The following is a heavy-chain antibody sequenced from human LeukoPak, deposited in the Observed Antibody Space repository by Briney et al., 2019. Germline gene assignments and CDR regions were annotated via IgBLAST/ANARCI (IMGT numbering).Heavy chain of an antibody. Sequence: SETLSLTCTVSGGSISSGSYYWSWIRQPAGTGLEWIGRIYTSGSTNYNPSLKSRVTISVDTSKNQFSLKLSSVTAADTAVYYCAREYPEYYYGSGRDAFDIWGQGTMVTVSS. D-gene: IGHD3-10*01. CDR1: GGSISSGSYY. J-gene: IGHJ3*02. V-gene: IGHV4-61*02. CDR3: AREYPEYYYGSGRDAFDI. CDR2: IYTSGST.